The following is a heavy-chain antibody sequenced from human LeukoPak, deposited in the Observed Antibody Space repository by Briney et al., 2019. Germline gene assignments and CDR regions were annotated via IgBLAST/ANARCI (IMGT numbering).Heavy chain of an antibody. CDR2: INHSGST. CDR1: GGSFSGYY. V-gene: IGHV4-34*01. CDR3: TRAPGAAID. J-gene: IGHJ4*02. Sequence: SETLSLTCAVYGGSFSGYYWSWIRQPPGKGLEWIGEINHSGSTNYNPSLKSRVSISVDTSKNQFSLKLNSVTAADTAVYYCTRAPGAAIDWGQGTLVTVSS. D-gene: IGHD2-2*01.